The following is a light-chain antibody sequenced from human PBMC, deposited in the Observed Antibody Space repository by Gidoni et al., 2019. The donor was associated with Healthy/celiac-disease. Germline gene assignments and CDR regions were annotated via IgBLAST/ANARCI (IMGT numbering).Light chain of an antibody. CDR1: KLGDKY. J-gene: IGLJ2*01. CDR3: QAWDSSTVV. Sequence: SYELTQPPPASVSPGQTASITCSGDKLGDKYACWYQQKPGQSPVLVIYQDSKRPSGIPERFSGSNSGNTATLTISGTQAMDEADYYCQAWDSSTVVFGGGTKLTVL. CDR2: QDS. V-gene: IGLV3-1*01.